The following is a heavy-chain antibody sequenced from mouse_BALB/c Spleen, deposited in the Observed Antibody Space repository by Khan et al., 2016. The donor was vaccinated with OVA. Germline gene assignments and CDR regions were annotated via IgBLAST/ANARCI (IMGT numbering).Heavy chain of an antibody. V-gene: IGHV2-4*02. D-gene: IGHD1-1*01. CDR1: DFSLTNYG. J-gene: IGHJ3*01. CDR2: IWSGGST. CDR3: ARRDYGSSYGFAY. Sequence: VQLEESGPGLVQPSQSLSITCTVSDFSLTNYGVHWVRQSPGQGLEWLGMIWSGGSTDYNVAFISRLSITKDNSKSQVFFKMNSLQVDDTAIYYCARRDYGSSYGFAYWGQGTLVTVSA.